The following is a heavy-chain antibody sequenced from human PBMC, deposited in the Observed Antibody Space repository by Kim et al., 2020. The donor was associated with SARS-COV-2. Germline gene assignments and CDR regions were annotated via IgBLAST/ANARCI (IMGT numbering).Heavy chain of an antibody. CDR3: ARDRKDGYNSAYWFDP. V-gene: IGHV3-21*01. D-gene: IGHD5-12*01. J-gene: IGHJ5*02. Sequence: VKGRFTISRDNAKNSLYLQMNSLRAEDTAVYYCARDRKDGYNSAYWFDPWGQGTLVTVSS.